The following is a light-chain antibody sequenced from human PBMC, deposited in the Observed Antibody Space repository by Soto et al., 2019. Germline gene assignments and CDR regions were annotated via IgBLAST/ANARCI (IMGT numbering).Light chain of an antibody. CDR1: QRVSNNY. J-gene: IGKJ1*01. CDR2: GGS. Sequence: EIVLTHCPGTLSLSPGERATLSCMASQRVSNNYLAWYQQKSGKAPRLLIYGGSNRATGRPERFSGSGSGTEFTLTISRLEPEAFAVYYCQQYGSVGQGTQVEI. CDR3: QQYGS. V-gene: IGKV3-20*01.